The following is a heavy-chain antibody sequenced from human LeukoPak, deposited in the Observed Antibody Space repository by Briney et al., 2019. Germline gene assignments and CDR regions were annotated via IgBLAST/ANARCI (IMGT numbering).Heavy chain of an antibody. CDR1: GFTFSNYW. CDR3: ARPLGRVKENAFDI. D-gene: IGHD2-21*01. CDR2: IKQDGSEK. V-gene: IGHV3-7*03. Sequence: GASLRLSCAASGFTFSNYWMSWVRQAPGKGLEWVANIKQDGSEKYYVDSVEGRFTISRDNAQNSLYLQVNSLRAEDTAVYYCARPLGRVKENAFDIWGQGTMVTVSS. J-gene: IGHJ3*02.